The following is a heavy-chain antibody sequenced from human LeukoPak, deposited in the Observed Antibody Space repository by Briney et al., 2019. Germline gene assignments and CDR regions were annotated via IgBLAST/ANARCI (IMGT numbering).Heavy chain of an antibody. CDR2: ISDSGGDT. J-gene: IGHJ4*02. CDR1: GFTFSSSV. D-gene: IGHD3-16*02. Sequence: GGSLRLSCAASGFTFSSSVMNWVRQAPGKGLEWVSAISDSGGDTYYADSVKGRFTISRDNSKNTLFLQMNSLRAEDTAVYYCAKWVIGRNFDYWGQGTPVTVSS. CDR3: AKWVIGRNFDY. V-gene: IGHV3-23*01.